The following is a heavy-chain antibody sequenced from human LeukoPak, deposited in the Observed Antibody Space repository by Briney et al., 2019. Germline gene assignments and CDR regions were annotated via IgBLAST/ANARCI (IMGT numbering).Heavy chain of an antibody. CDR1: GYTFTSYG. CDR2: IIPIFGTA. CDR3: ARVRDSSGYLIDY. V-gene: IGHV1-69*13. J-gene: IGHJ4*02. Sequence: SVKVSCKASGYTFTSYGISWVRQAPGQGLEWMGGIIPIFGTANYAQKFQGRVTITADESTSTAYMELSSLRSEDTAVYYCARVRDSSGYLIDYWGQGTLVTVSS. D-gene: IGHD3-22*01.